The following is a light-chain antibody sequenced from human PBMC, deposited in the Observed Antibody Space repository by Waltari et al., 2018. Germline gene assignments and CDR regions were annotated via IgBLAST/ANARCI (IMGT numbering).Light chain of an antibody. J-gene: IGLJ3*02. CDR3: QVWDSSRAQVL. Sequence: SYVLTQPHSVSVAPGQTARITCGINNIGSRSVHWCQQRPGQAPVVVIYYDTGRPSGIPERFSGSNSGDTATLTISRVEAGDEADYYCQVWDSSRAQVLFGGGTRLTVL. CDR2: YDT. V-gene: IGLV3-21*04. CDR1: NIGSRS.